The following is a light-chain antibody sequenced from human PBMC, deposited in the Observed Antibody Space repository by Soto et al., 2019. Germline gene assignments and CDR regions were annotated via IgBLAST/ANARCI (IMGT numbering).Light chain of an antibody. V-gene: IGKV3-20*01. CDR1: QTVRNNY. CDR3: QQFSSYPLT. Sequence: EFVLTQSPGTLSLSPGERATLSCRASQTVRNNYLAWYQQKPGQAPRLLIYDASSRATGIPDRFSGGGSGTVFTLTISRLEPEDLAVYYCQQFSSYPLTFGGGTKVEIK. CDR2: DAS. J-gene: IGKJ4*01.